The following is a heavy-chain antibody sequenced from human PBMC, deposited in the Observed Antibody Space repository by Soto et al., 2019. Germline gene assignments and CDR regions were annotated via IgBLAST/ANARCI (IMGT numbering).Heavy chain of an antibody. V-gene: IGHV3-66*01. D-gene: IGHD6-13*01. Sequence: PGGSLRLSCAASEVTVSNIYMSWVRQAPGKGLEWVSVVYSGANTYYADSVKGRFTISRDDSKNTLYLQMNSLRAEDTAVYYCARDSAADRFDYWGQGTLVTVSS. J-gene: IGHJ4*02. CDR3: ARDSAADRFDY. CDR1: EVTVSNIY. CDR2: VYSGANT.